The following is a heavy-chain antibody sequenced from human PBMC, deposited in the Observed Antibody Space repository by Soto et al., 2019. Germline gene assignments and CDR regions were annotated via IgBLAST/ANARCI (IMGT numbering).Heavy chain of an antibody. CDR1: GYSISSGYY. V-gene: IGHV4-38-2*01. CDR3: AVGYCSSTTCSREYFQH. CDR2: IYHSGST. J-gene: IGHJ1*01. Sequence: SETLSLTCAVSGYSISSGYYWGWIRQPPGKGLEWIGTIYHSGSTFHNPSLKSRVTISVDTSKNQFSLKLRSVTAADTAVYYCAVGYCSSTTCSREYFQHWVQGTLVTVSS. D-gene: IGHD2-2*01.